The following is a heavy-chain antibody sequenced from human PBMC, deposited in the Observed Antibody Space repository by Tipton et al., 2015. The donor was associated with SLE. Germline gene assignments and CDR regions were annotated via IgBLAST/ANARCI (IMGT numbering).Heavy chain of an antibody. V-gene: IGHV4-39*07. Sequence: TLSLTCTVSGGSISSSTYYWGWIRQPPGKGLEWIGNINYSGITYYNPSLMSRVTISVDTSENHFSLKLSSVTAADTAVYFCARHMTKIEPFDYWGQGTLVTVSS. CDR3: ARHMTKIEPFDY. J-gene: IGHJ4*02. D-gene: IGHD2-21*01. CDR2: INYSGIT. CDR1: GGSISSSTYY.